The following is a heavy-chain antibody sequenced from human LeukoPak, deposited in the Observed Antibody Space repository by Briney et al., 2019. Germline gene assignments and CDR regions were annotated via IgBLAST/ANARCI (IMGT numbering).Heavy chain of an antibody. J-gene: IGHJ4*02. CDR3: ARGGGYSRMNPNFDY. CDR1: GFTFNTYG. V-gene: IGHV3-33*01. Sequence: GGSLRLSCAASGFTFNTYGMHWVRQAPGKGLEWVAGIWYDGSNEYYADSVKGRLTISRDNSKNRLYLQMNSLRAEDTAVYYCARGGGYSRMNPNFDYWGQGTLVTVSS. CDR2: IWYDGSNE. D-gene: IGHD5-18*01.